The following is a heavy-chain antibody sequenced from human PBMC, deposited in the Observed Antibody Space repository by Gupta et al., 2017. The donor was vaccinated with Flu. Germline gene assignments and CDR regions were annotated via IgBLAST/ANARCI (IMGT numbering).Heavy chain of an antibody. CDR1: GYTFTGYY. CDR3: ARATTIFGRGYYYYGMDV. Sequence: QVQLVQSGAEVKKPGASVKVSCKASGYTFTGYYMHWVRQAPGQGLEWMGWINPNSGGTNYAQKFQGRVTMTRDTSISTAYMELSRLRSDDTAVYYCARATTIFGRGYYYYGMDVWGQGTTVTVSS. V-gene: IGHV1-2*02. J-gene: IGHJ6*02. CDR2: INPNSGGT. D-gene: IGHD3-3*01.